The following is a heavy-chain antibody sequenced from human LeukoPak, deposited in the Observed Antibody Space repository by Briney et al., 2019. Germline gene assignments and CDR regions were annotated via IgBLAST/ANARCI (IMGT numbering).Heavy chain of an antibody. Sequence: GGSLRLSCAASGFTFSSYEMHWVRQAPGKGLEWVSYISSSGSTIYYADSVKGRFTISRDNAKNSLYLQMNSLRAEDTAVYYCASTYGVVAGPGWGQGTLVTVSS. CDR2: ISSSGSTI. CDR1: GFTFSSYE. V-gene: IGHV3-48*03. D-gene: IGHD3-16*01. J-gene: IGHJ4*02. CDR3: ASTYGVVAGPG.